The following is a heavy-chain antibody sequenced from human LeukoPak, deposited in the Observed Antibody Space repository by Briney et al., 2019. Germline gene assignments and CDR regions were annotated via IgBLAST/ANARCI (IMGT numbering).Heavy chain of an antibody. V-gene: IGHV1-69*04. CDR1: GGTFSSYA. J-gene: IGHJ4*02. Sequence: ASVKVSCKASGGTFSSYAISWVRQAPGQGLEWMGRIIPILGIANYAQKFQGRVTITADKSTSTAYMELSSPRSEDTAVYYCARVPLNYYGSGSYLPSYYFDYWGQGTLVTVPS. CDR2: IIPILGIA. CDR3: ARVPLNYYGSGSYLPSYYFDY. D-gene: IGHD3-10*01.